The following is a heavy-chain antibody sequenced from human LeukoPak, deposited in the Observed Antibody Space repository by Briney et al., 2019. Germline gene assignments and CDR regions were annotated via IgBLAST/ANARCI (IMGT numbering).Heavy chain of an antibody. CDR2: INAGDGNI. CDR1: GYTFTNYA. J-gene: IGHJ4*02. D-gene: IGHD5-12*01. Sequence: ASVKVSCKASGYTFTNYALHWVRQAPGQRLEWMGWINAGDGNIKYSQDFQGRVTITRDTSASTAYMDLSSLRSEDIAVYYCARDVSVATYYFDSWGQGTLVTASP. CDR3: ARDVSVATYYFDS. V-gene: IGHV1-3*03.